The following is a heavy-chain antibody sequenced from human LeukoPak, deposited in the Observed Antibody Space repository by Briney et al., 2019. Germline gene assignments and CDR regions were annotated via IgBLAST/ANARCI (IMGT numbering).Heavy chain of an antibody. J-gene: IGHJ6*03. CDR1: GYTFTSYD. CDR3: ARGRWDIVVVPAAMRAHYYYYMDV. Sequence: ASVKVSCKASGYTFTSYDINWVRQATGQGLEWMGWMNPNSGNTGYAQKFQGRVTITRNTSISTAYMELSSLRSEDTAVYYCARGRWDIVVVPAAMRAHYYYYMDVWGKGTTVTVSS. V-gene: IGHV1-8*03. D-gene: IGHD2-2*01. CDR2: MNPNSGNT.